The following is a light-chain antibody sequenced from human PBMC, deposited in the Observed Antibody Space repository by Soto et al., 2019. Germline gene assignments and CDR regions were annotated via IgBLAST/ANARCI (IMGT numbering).Light chain of an antibody. CDR2: EVS. Sequence: QSALTQPASVSGSPGQSITLSCTGTSSDIGGYNSVSWYQQHPGKAPKLLIYEVSHRPSGVSYRFSGSKSGNTASLTNSGLQAEDEADYFCSSYTISRTPVVFGGGTKLTVL. J-gene: IGLJ2*01. CDR1: SSDIGGYNS. CDR3: SSYTISRTPVV. V-gene: IGLV2-14*01.